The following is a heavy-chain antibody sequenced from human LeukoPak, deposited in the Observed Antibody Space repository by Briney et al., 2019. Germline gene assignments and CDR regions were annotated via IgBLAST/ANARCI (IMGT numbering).Heavy chain of an antibody. J-gene: IGHJ3*02. Sequence: GGSLRLSCAASGFTLSSYWMSWVRQAPGKGLEWVANIKEGGSEKYYVDSVKVRFTISRDNAKNSLYLHMNSLTAEDTAMYYCARDWVAGVPFDAFDIWGQGTMVSVSS. CDR2: IKEGGSEK. V-gene: IGHV3-7*03. CDR3: ARDWVAGVPFDAFDI. D-gene: IGHD3-10*01. CDR1: GFTLSSYW.